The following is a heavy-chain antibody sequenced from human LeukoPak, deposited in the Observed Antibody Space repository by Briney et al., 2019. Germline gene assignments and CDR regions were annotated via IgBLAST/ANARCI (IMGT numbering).Heavy chain of an antibody. D-gene: IGHD1-26*01. CDR3: ARRGGSGRAFDY. V-gene: IGHV4-39*01. J-gene: IGHJ4*02. CDR1: GASTSGGTYY. Sequence: SRTLSLTCSVSGASTSGGTYYSGCIRQPPGKGLEWIGSIYYTGRTYTHPSRNSRATISVDTSKNQFSLKLSSVTAADTAVYYCARRGGSGRAFDYWGQGTLVTVSS. CDR2: IYYTGRT.